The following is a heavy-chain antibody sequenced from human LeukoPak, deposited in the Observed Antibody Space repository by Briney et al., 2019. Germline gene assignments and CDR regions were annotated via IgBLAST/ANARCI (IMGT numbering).Heavy chain of an antibody. D-gene: IGHD2-2*02. V-gene: IGHV4-61*02. Sequence: PSETLSLTCTVSGGSISSGSYYWSWIRQPAGKGLEWIGRIYTSGSTNYNPSLKSRVTISVDTSKNQFSLKLSSVTAADTAVYYCARDSAYCSSTSCYRAFDYWGQGTLVTVSS. CDR3: ARDSAYCSSTSCYRAFDY. CDR2: IYTSGST. CDR1: GGSISSGSYY. J-gene: IGHJ4*02.